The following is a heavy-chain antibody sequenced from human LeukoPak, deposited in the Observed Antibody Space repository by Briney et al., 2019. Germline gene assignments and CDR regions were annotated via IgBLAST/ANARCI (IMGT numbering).Heavy chain of an antibody. CDR3: ARHVHDSSGYYSDYFDY. CDR1: GYSFTSYW. CDR2: IYPGDSDT. D-gene: IGHD3-22*01. V-gene: IGHV5-51*01. J-gene: IGHJ4*02. Sequence: GESLKISCKGSGYSFTSYWIGWARQLPGKGLEWMGIIYPGDSDTRYSPSFQGQVTISADKSISTAYLQWSSLKASDTAMYYCARHVHDSSGYYSDYFDYWGQGTLVTVSS.